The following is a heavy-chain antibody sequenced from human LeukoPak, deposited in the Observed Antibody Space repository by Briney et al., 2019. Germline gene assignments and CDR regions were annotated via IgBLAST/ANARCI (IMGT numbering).Heavy chain of an antibody. CDR3: ARPDRGLGDDLGDY. V-gene: IGHV1-2*02. Sequence: ASVKVSCKASGYTFTGYYMHWVRQAPGQGVEWMGWINPNSGGTNYAQKFQGRVTMTRDTSISTAYMELSRLRSDDTAVYYCARPDRGLGDDLGDYWGQGTLVTVSS. D-gene: IGHD3-16*01. CDR1: GYTFTGYY. CDR2: INPNSGGT. J-gene: IGHJ4*02.